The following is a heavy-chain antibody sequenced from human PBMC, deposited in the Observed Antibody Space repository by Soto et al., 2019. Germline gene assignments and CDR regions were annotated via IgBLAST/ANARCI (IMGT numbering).Heavy chain of an antibody. Sequence: VASVKVSCKAPGGTFSSYAISWVRQAPGQGLEWMGGIIPIFGTANYAQKFQGRVTITADESTSTAYMELSSLRSEDTAVYYCARGQGIAVAGDFDDWGQGTLVTVSS. CDR3: ARGQGIAVAGDFDD. D-gene: IGHD6-19*01. CDR2: IIPIFGTA. V-gene: IGHV1-69*13. CDR1: GGTFSSYA. J-gene: IGHJ4*02.